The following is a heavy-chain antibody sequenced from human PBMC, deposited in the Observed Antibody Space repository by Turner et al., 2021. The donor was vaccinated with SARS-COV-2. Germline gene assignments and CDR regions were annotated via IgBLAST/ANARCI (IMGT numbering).Heavy chain of an antibody. V-gene: IGHV4-61*01. CDR2: VYYSVTT. D-gene: IGHD2-15*01. J-gene: IGHJ4*02. CDR3: ASEYCGSGSCSSAARSFDY. CDR1: GDSVRTSTYY. Sequence: QVQLQESGPGLVMPSETLSLTCTVSGDSVRTSTYYWSWIRQTPGKGLEWIGYVYYSVTTKYIPSLQSRVTISVDTSKNQFSLRLSSVTAADTAVYFCASEYCGSGSCSSAARSFDYWGKGILVTVSS.